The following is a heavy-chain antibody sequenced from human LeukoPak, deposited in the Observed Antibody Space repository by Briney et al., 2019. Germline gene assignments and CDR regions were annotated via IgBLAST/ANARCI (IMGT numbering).Heavy chain of an antibody. D-gene: IGHD2-8*01. Sequence: SGGSLRLSCTTSVFAFSNHEMTWVRQAPGKGLEWVSFISDGGRPLHYADSVKGRFTISRDNAKNSLYLQMNSLRDEDTAVYFCARRYCTPSSCYSDYWGQGALVTVSS. J-gene: IGHJ4*02. CDR3: ARRYCTPSSCYSDY. CDR1: VFAFSNHE. V-gene: IGHV3-48*03. CDR2: ISDGGRPL.